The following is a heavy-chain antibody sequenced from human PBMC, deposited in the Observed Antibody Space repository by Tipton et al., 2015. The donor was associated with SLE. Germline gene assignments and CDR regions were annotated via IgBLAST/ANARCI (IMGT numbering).Heavy chain of an antibody. CDR3: ANDYGGSRGYDNCFDP. CDR1: GGSISGYY. D-gene: IGHD5-12*01. V-gene: IGHV4-59*01. CDR2: IHSSGST. J-gene: IGHJ5*02. Sequence: TLSLNCTVSGGSISGYYWSWIRQPPGKGLEWIAYIHSSGSTNYNPSLKSRVTISADTSKNQFSLKVSSVTAADSAVYYCANDYGGSRGYDNCFDPWGQGILVTVSS.